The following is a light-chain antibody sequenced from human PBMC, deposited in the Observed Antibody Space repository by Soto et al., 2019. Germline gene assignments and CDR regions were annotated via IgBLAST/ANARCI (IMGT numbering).Light chain of an antibody. Sequence: QSVLTQPPSVSAAPGQKVTISCSGTTSNVANNFVSWYQQFPGKAPKLLIYDDIRRPSGIPDRFSASKSGTSATLGITGLQNGDEADYYCGSWDSSMTANVFGTGTKVTVL. V-gene: IGLV1-51*01. CDR3: GSWDSSMTANV. CDR2: DDI. CDR1: TSNVANNF. J-gene: IGLJ1*01.